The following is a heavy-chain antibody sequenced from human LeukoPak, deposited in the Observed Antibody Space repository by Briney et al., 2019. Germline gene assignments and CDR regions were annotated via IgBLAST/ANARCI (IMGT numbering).Heavy chain of an antibody. D-gene: IGHD3-3*01. J-gene: IGHJ4*02. V-gene: IGHV4-61*01. CDR1: GGSVSSGSYY. Sequence: SETLSLTCTVSGGSVSSGSYYWSWIRQPPGKGLEWNGYIYYSGSTNYNPSLKSRVTISVDTSKNQFSLKLSSVTAADTAVYYCARGDFWSGRDYWGQGTLVTVSS. CDR2: IYYSGST. CDR3: ARGDFWSGRDY.